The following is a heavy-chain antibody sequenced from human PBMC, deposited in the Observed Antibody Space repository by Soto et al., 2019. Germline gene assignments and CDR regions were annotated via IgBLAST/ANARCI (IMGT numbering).Heavy chain of an antibody. J-gene: IGHJ6*02. CDR2: TYYRSKWYI. CDR3: VSASSGVDYEYLSGMDV. Sequence: PSQTLSLTCAISGDSVSTKSAAWNWVRQSPSRGLEWLGRTYYRSKWYIDYAVSVKSRITINPDTSKNHLSLQLNSMTPEDTAVYYCVSASSGVDYEYLSGMDVWRQGTPVTAP. CDR1: GDSVSTKSAA. D-gene: IGHD6-6*01. V-gene: IGHV6-1*01.